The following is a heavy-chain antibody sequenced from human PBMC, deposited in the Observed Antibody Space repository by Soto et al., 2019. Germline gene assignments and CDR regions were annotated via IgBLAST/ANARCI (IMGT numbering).Heavy chain of an antibody. D-gene: IGHD4-17*01. CDR3: ARDNYGDTYYFDY. J-gene: IGHJ4*02. CDR1: GYSISSSNW. Sequence: KTSETLSLTCAVSGYSISSSNWWGWIRQPPGKGLEWIGYIYYSGTTYYNPSLKSRVTISVDTSKNQFSLKLSSVTATDTAVYYCARDNYGDTYYFDYWGQGTLVTVSS. CDR2: IYYSGTT. V-gene: IGHV4-28*03.